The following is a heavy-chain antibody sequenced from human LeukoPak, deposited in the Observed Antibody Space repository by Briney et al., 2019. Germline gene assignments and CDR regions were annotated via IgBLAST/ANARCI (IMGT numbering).Heavy chain of an antibody. V-gene: IGHV4-59*08. CDR2: IYYSGST. Sequence: PSETLSLTCTVSGGSISSYYWSWIRQPPGKGLEWIGYIYYSGSTNYNPSLKSRVTISVDTSKNQFSLKLSSVTATDTAMYYCARHYATPYYFDYWGQGTLVTVSS. J-gene: IGHJ4*02. CDR1: GGSISSYY. CDR3: ARHYATPYYFDY. D-gene: IGHD2-15*01.